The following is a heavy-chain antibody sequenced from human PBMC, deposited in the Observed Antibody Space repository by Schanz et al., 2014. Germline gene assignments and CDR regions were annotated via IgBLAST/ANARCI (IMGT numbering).Heavy chain of an antibody. CDR1: GFPFGDYA. V-gene: IGHV3-48*01. CDR2: ISRSSSTI. CDR3: AKSKSQLPLFDY. D-gene: IGHD2-21*01. Sequence: EVQLVESGGGLVQPGRSLRLSCTGSGFPFGDYAVSWFRRAPGKGLEWVSYISRSSSTIYYADSVRGRFTISRDNAKNSLYLQMNSLRAEDTAVYYCAKSKSQLPLFDYWGQGTLVAVSS. J-gene: IGHJ4*02.